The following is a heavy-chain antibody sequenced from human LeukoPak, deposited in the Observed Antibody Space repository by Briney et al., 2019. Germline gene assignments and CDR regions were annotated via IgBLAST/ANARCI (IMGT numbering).Heavy chain of an antibody. J-gene: IGHJ4*02. CDR1: GFTFSSYG. CDR2: ISYDESNK. Sequence: GRSLTLSCAASGFTFSSYGMHWVRQAPGKGLEGVAVISYDESNKYYADSVKGRFTISRDNSKNTLYLQMNSLRAEDTAVYYCAKDSSSGLFYFDYWGQGTLVTVSS. CDR3: AKDSSSGLFYFDY. V-gene: IGHV3-30*18. D-gene: IGHD3-22*01.